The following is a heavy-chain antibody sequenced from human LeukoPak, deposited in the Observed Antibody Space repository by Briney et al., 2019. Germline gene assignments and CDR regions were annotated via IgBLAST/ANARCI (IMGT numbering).Heavy chain of an antibody. Sequence: ASVKVSCKASGGTFSSYAISWVRQAPGQGLEWMGRIIPIFGTANYAQKFQGRVMITTDESTSTAYMELSSLRSEDTAVYYCARDRYCTNGVCYQYYWGQGTLVTVSS. V-gene: IGHV1-69*05. D-gene: IGHD2-8*01. CDR1: GGTFSSYA. J-gene: IGHJ4*02. CDR3: ARDRYCTNGVCYQYY. CDR2: IIPIFGTA.